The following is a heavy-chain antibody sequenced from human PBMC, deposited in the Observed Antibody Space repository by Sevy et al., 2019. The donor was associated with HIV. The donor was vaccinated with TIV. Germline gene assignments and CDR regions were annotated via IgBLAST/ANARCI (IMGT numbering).Heavy chain of an antibody. CDR3: ARHSPSSSGWYKEKDYYYYGMDV. CDR1: AGSISSSSYY. J-gene: IGHJ6*02. CDR2: IYYSGST. D-gene: IGHD6-19*01. V-gene: IGHV4-39*01. Sequence: SETLSLTCTVSAGSISSSSYYWGWIRQPPGKGLEWIGSIYYSGSTYYNPSLKSRVTISVDTSKNQFSLKLSSVTAADTAVYYCARHSPSSSGWYKEKDYYYYGMDVWGQGTTVTVSS.